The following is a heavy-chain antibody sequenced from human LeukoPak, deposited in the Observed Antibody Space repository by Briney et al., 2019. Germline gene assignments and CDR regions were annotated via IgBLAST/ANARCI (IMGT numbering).Heavy chain of an antibody. Sequence: ASVKVSCKASGYTFTGYYMHWVRQAPGQGLEGMGWINPNSGGTNYAQKFQGRVTMTRDTSISTAYMELSRLRSDDTAVYCCARRPSVVPAANRLFDPWGQGTMVTVSS. CDR1: GYTFTGYY. D-gene: IGHD2-2*01. V-gene: IGHV1-2*02. CDR2: INPNSGGT. J-gene: IGHJ5*02. CDR3: ARRPSVVPAANRLFDP.